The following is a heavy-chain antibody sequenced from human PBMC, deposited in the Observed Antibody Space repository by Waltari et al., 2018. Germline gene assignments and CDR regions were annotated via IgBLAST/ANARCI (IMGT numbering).Heavy chain of an antibody. CDR2: IIPIFSTA. CDR1: GGPFRLYA. V-gene: IGHV1-69*12. CDR3: ARVQKHDSSGYYDY. Sequence: QLVQSGTEVKKPGPSVKVSCTASGGPFRLYASPGVRPAPGQGLEWMGGIIPIFSTANYAQKFQGRVTITADESTSTAYMELSSLRSEDTAVYYCARVQKHDSSGYYDYWGQGTLVTVSS. D-gene: IGHD3-22*01. J-gene: IGHJ4*02.